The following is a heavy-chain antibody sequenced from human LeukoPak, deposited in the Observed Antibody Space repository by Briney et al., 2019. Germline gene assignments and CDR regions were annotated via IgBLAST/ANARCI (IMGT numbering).Heavy chain of an antibody. D-gene: IGHD3-22*01. CDR1: VDTLSRYD. V-gene: IGHV1-69*05. J-gene: IGHJ4*02. Sequence: SVRVSQETSVDTLSRYDISGVRHAPAHALECVGDITPLFGTTQYTQKSQGRVTITTYESTSTADMELSRPRSEDTAVYYCARDRVSYYYDSSGYPGSGYFDYWGQGTLVTVSS. CDR3: ARDRVSYYYDSSGYPGSGYFDY. CDR2: ITPLFGTT.